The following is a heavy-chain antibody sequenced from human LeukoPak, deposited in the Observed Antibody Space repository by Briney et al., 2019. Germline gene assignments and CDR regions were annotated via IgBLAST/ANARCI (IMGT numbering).Heavy chain of an antibody. CDR3: ARDLGDPYGMDV. V-gene: IGHV4-59*01. D-gene: IGHD2-21*02. Sequence: SETLSLTCTVSGGSISSYYWSWIRQPPGKGLEWIGYIYYSGSTNYNPSLKSRVTISVDTSKNQFSLKLSSVTAADTAVYYCARDLGDPYGMDVWGQGTTVTVSS. J-gene: IGHJ6*02. CDR1: GGSISSYY. CDR2: IYYSGST.